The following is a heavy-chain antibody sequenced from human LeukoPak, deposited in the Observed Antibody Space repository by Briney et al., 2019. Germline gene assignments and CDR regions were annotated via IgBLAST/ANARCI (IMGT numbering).Heavy chain of an antibody. V-gene: IGHV3-11*05. CDR2: ISGGSTYT. D-gene: IGHD3-3*01. Sequence: GGSLRLSCAVSGFTFSDYYTTWIRQAPGKGLEWISYISGGSTYTNYADSVKGRFTVSRDYAKNSLFLQMSGLGAEDTAVYYCAKDLNYDFWSGLGNWGQGTLVTVSS. J-gene: IGHJ4*02. CDR1: GFTFSDYY. CDR3: AKDLNYDFWSGLGN.